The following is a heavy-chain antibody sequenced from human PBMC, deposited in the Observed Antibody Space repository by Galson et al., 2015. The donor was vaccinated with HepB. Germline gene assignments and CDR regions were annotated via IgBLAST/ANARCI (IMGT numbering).Heavy chain of an antibody. CDR3: AREGDGYNPNFDY. J-gene: IGHJ4*02. CDR1: GFTFSDCG. D-gene: IGHD5-24*01. CDR2: IWYDGSNK. V-gene: IGHV3-33*01. Sequence: SLRLSCAASGFTFSDCGMHWVRQAPGKGLEWVAVIWYDGSNKYYADSVKGRLSISRDNSKNTLFLQMNSLRADDTAVYYCAREGDGYNPNFDYWGQGTLVTVSS.